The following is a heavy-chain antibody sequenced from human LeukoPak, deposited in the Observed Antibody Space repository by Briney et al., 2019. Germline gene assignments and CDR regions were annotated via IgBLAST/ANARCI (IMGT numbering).Heavy chain of an antibody. CDR1: GFTFSSYE. CDR2: ISSSGSTI. V-gene: IGHV3-48*03. Sequence: GGSLRLSCAASGFTFSSYEMNWVRQAPGKGLEWVSYISSSGSTIYYADSVKGRFTISRDNSKNTLYLQMNSLRAEDTAVYYCARDKEVVVITDAFDIWGQGTMVTVSS. CDR3: ARDKEVVVITDAFDI. J-gene: IGHJ3*02. D-gene: IGHD3-22*01.